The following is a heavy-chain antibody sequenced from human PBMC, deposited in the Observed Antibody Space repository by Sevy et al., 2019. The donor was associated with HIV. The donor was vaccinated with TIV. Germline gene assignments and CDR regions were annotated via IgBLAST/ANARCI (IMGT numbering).Heavy chain of an antibody. D-gene: IGHD3-3*01. CDR3: TTPSPAYYDFWSGYPPDYYGMDV. Sequence: GGSLRLSCAASGFTFSNAWMSWVRQAPGKGLEWVDRIKSKTDGGTTDYAAPVKGRFTISRDDSKNTLYLQMNSLKTEDXXXXXCTTPSPAYYDFWSGYPPDYYGMDVWGQGTTVTVSS. CDR2: IKSKTDGGTT. V-gene: IGHV3-15*01. CDR1: GFTFSNAW. J-gene: IGHJ6*02.